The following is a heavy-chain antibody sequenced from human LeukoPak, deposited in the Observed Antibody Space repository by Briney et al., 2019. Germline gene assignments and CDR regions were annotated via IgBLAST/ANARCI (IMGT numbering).Heavy chain of an antibody. CDR3: ARGRYCSADICTGGDSFDI. J-gene: IGHJ3*02. V-gene: IGHV4-4*07. CDR1: GGSISNYY. Sequence: SETLSLTCTVSGGSISNYYWSWIRQPAGKGLEWIGRKYARGSSNYNPPVQSRVTMSVDTSKNQFSLKLRSVAAADTAVYYCARGRYCSADICTGGDSFDIWGQGTMVSVSP. D-gene: IGHD2-15*01. CDR2: KYARGSS.